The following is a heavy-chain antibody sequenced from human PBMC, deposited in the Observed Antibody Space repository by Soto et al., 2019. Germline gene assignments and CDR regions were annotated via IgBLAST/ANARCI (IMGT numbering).Heavy chain of an antibody. V-gene: IGHV1-69*04. CDR3: AREVYYDSSGYYPIDY. Sequence: ASVKVSCKASGGTFSSYTISWVRQAPGQGLEWMGRIIPILGIANYAQKFQGRVTITADKSTSTAYMELSSLRSEDTAVYYCAREVYYDSSGYYPIDYWGQGTLVTVS. D-gene: IGHD3-22*01. CDR1: GGTFSSYT. J-gene: IGHJ4*02. CDR2: IIPILGIA.